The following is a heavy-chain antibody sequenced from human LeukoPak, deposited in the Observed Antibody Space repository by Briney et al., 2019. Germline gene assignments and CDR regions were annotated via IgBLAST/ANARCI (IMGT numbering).Heavy chain of an antibody. J-gene: IGHJ4*02. CDR3: ARLPAYCSSTSCYYYY. V-gene: IGHV3-48*04. CDR2: ISSASVSI. Sequence: GGSLRLSCAASGFTFSSYSMNWVRQAPGKGLEWVSYISSASVSIYYADSVKGRFTISRDNAKNSLFLQMNSLRAEDTAVYYCARLPAYCSSTSCYYYYWGQGTLVTVSS. CDR1: GFTFSSYS. D-gene: IGHD2-2*01.